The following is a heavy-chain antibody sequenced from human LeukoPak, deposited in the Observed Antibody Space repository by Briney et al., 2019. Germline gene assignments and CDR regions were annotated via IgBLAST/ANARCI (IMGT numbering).Heavy chain of an antibody. CDR2: IGGDSRT. CDR1: GFTFSSYS. J-gene: IGHJ4*02. CDR3: AKDILRWSFDY. D-gene: IGHD4-23*01. V-gene: IGHV3-23*01. Sequence: PGGSLRLSCAASGFTFSSYSMNWVRQAPGKGLEWVSGIGGDSRTHYADSVEGRFTISRDTSKNMLYLQMNNLRAEDTAVYYCAKDILRWSFDYWGQGTLVTVSS.